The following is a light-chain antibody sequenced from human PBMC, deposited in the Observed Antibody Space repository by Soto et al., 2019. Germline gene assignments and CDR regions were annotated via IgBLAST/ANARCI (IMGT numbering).Light chain of an antibody. J-gene: IGKJ1*01. CDR3: QQYHIWWT. CDR1: ESVSSN. Sequence: IMTQSPATLSVSPGETATLSCRASESVSSNLGWYQQKPGQAPRLLIYAASTRATGVPPRFSGGGSGTDFTLTISSLQSEDFGFYYCQQYHIWWTFGQGTKVEMK. V-gene: IGKV3-15*01. CDR2: AAS.